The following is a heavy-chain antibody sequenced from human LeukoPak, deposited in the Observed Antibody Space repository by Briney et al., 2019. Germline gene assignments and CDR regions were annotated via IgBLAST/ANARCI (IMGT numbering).Heavy chain of an antibody. J-gene: IGHJ4*02. Sequence: ASVKVSCKASGYTFTGYYMHWVRQAPGQGLERMGWINPNSGGTNYAQKFQGRVTMTRDTSISTAYMELSRLRSDDTAVYYCARDPGGYCSGGSCHIHYWGQGTLVTVSS. D-gene: IGHD2-15*01. CDR3: ARDPGGYCSGGSCHIHY. CDR2: INPNSGGT. V-gene: IGHV1-2*02. CDR1: GYTFTGYY.